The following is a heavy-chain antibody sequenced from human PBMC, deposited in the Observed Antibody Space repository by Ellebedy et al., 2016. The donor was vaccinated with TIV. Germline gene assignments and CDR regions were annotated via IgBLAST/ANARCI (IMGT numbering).Heavy chain of an antibody. CDR3: VRGSLSPGVDH. Sequence: GESLKISCAASGFTFNLYWMPWVRHAPGKGLVWVSRITDDGSYAHYVDSVEGRFTISRDNAKNVLYLQMNSLRVEDTAVYYCVRGSLSPGVDHWGQGTLVTVSS. J-gene: IGHJ4*02. CDR2: ITDDGSYA. V-gene: IGHV3-74*01. CDR1: GFTFNLYW.